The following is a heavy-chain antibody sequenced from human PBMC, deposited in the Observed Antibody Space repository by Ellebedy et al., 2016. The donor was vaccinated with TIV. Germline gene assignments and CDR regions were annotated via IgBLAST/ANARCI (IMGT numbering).Heavy chain of an antibody. CDR1: GFTFSSYW. D-gene: IGHD6-19*01. J-gene: IGHJ4*02. V-gene: IGHV3-7*01. CDR2: IKQDGSEK. Sequence: GESLKISCAASGFTFSSYWMSWARQAPGKGLEWVANIKQDGSEKYYVDSVKGRFTISRDNAKNSLYLQMNSLRAEDTAVYYCAREGGEQWLAFDYWGQGTLVTVSS. CDR3: AREGGEQWLAFDY.